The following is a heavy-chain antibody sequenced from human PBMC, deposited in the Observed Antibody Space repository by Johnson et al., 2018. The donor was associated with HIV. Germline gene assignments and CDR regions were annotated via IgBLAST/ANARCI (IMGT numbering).Heavy chain of an antibody. CDR3: TTNPYSSSWYGAFDI. CDR1: GFTFSNAW. V-gene: IGHV3-15*01. Sequence: VQLVESGGGVVQPGGSLRLYCAASGFTFSNAWMSWVRQAPGKGLEWVGRIKSKTDGGTTDYAAPVKGRSTISRDDSKNMLYLKMNSLKTEDTAVYDCTTNPYSSSWYGAFDIWGQGTMVTVSS. CDR2: IKSKTDGGTT. D-gene: IGHD6-13*01. J-gene: IGHJ3*02.